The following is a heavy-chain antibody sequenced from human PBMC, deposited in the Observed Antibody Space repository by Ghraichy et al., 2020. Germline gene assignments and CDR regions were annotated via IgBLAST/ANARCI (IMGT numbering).Heavy chain of an antibody. CDR2: IIPIFGTA. J-gene: IGHJ4*02. D-gene: IGHD3-22*01. Sequence: SVKVSCKASGGTFSSYAISWVRQAPGQGLEWMGGIIPIFGTANYAQKFQGRVTITADESTSTAYMELSSLRSEDTAVYYCARDRIYYYDSSGYHPKGDFDYWGQGTLVTVSS. V-gene: IGHV1-69*13. CDR3: ARDRIYYYDSSGYHPKGDFDY. CDR1: GGTFSSYA.